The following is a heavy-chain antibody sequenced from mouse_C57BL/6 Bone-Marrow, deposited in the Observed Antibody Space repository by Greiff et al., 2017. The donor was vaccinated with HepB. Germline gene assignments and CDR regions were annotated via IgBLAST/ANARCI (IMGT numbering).Heavy chain of an antibody. J-gene: IGHJ1*03. CDR1: GYTFTSYW. D-gene: IGHD1-1*01. CDR2: IDPSDSYT. V-gene: IGHV1-50*01. Sequence: VQLQQPGAELVKPGASVKLSCKASGYTFTSYWMQWVKQRPGQGLEWIGEIDPSDSYTNYKQKFKGKATLTVDTSSSTAYLQHSSLTSEDSAVYYCARSPTVVARRYFDVWGTGTTVTVSS. CDR3: ARSPTVVARRYFDV.